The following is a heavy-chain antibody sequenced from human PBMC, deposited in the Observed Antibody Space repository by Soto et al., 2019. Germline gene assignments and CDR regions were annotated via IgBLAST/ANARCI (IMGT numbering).Heavy chain of an antibody. V-gene: IGHV2-5*02. CDR3: VHKGGGDRILDY. Sequence: QITLKESGPALVKPTQTLTLTCTFSGFSLSTSGVGVGWIRQPPGEALEWLALIYWDDYKHFSPSLESRLTITKDTYKNQVVLTMTNMDPVDTATYYCVHKGGGDRILDYWGQGTLVTVSS. CDR1: GFSLSTSGVG. J-gene: IGHJ4*02. D-gene: IGHD3-16*01. CDR2: IYWDDYK.